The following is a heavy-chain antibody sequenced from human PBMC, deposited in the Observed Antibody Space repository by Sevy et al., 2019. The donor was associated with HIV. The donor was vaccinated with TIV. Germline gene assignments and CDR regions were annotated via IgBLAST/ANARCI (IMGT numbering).Heavy chain of an antibody. CDR1: GFTFSSYA. CDR2: ISYDGSNK. V-gene: IGHV3-30-3*01. CDR3: AREDEQQLINWFDP. J-gene: IGHJ5*02. D-gene: IGHD6-13*01. Sequence: GGSLRLSCAASGFTFSSYAMHWVRQAPCKGLEWVAVISYDGSNKYYADSVKGRFTISRDNSKNTLYLQMNSLRAEDTAVYYCAREDEQQLINWFDPWGQGTLVTVSS.